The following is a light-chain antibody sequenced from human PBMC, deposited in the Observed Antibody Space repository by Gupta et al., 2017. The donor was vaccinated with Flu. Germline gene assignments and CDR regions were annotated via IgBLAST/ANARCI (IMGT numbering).Light chain of an antibody. CDR2: DVY. CDR1: QSISGY. J-gene: IGKJ4*01. Sequence: DIQMAPSPSSLSSFKGDRVTITCRATQSISGYVSWYQQKPGKAPKLLIYDVYNLQSGVPPRFSGSGSGTDFTLTISSLQPEDFATYYCQQSFGVPFTLGGGTKVEIK. CDR3: QQSFGVPFT. V-gene: IGKV1-39*01.